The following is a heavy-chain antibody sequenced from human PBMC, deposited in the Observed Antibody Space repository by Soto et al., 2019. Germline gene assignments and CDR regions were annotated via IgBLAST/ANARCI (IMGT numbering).Heavy chain of an antibody. Sequence: PRASVKVSCKASGYTFTSYAMHWVRQAPGQRLEWMGWINAGNGNTKYSQKFQGRGTITRDTSASTAYMELSSLRSEDTAVYYCARTDSSGYTKTNWFDPWGQGTLVTVSS. V-gene: IGHV1-3*01. CDR3: ARTDSSGYTKTNWFDP. J-gene: IGHJ5*02. CDR1: GYTFTSYA. CDR2: INAGNGNT. D-gene: IGHD3-22*01.